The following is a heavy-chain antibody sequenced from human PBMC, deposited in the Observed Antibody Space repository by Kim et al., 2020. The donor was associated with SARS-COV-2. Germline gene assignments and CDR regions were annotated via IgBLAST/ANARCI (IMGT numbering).Heavy chain of an antibody. D-gene: IGHD5-12*01. CDR3: ARGRDGYKGYFDY. V-gene: IGHV3-30*01. J-gene: IGHJ4*02. Sequence: FYADSVKGRFTISRDNSKNTLYLQMNSLRTEDTAVYFCARGRDGYKGYFDYWGQGTLVTVSS.